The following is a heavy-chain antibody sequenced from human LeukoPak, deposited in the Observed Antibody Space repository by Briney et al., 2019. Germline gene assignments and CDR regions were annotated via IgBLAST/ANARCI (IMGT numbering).Heavy chain of an antibody. V-gene: IGHV4-59*01. CDR3: ARAVAGAFDI. Sequence: SETLSLTCTVSGGSISSYYWSWIRQPPGKGPEWIGYIYYSGSTNYNPSLKSRVTISVDTSKNQFSLKLSSVTAADTAVYYCARAVAGAFDIWGQGTMVTVSS. CDR2: IYYSGST. D-gene: IGHD6-19*01. J-gene: IGHJ3*02. CDR1: GGSISSYY.